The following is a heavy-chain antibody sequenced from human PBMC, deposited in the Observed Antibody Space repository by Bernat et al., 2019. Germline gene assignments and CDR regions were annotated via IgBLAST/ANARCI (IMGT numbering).Heavy chain of an antibody. CDR2: IYSGGST. V-gene: IGHV3-66*02. D-gene: IGHD6-25*01. Sequence: EVQLVESGGGLVQPGGSLRLSCAASGFTVSSNYMSWVRQAPGKGLEWVSVIYSGGSTYYADSVKGRFTISRDNTKNTLYLQMNSLRAEDTAVYYCAGESRRPYYFDYWGQGTLVTVSS. J-gene: IGHJ4*02. CDR3: AGESRRPYYFDY. CDR1: GFTVSSNY.